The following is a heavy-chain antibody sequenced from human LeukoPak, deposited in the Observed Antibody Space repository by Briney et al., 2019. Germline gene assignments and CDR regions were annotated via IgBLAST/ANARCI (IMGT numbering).Heavy chain of an antibody. Sequence: PSETLSLTCTVSGGSISSYYWSWIRQPAGKGLEWIGRIYTSGSTNYNPSPKSRVTMSVDTSKNQFSLKLSSVTAADTAVYYCARDLSSAGESYYYYYMDVWGKGTTVTVSS. CDR1: GGSISSYY. CDR3: ARDLSSAGESYYYYYMDV. J-gene: IGHJ6*03. CDR2: IYTSGST. V-gene: IGHV4-4*07. D-gene: IGHD6-19*01.